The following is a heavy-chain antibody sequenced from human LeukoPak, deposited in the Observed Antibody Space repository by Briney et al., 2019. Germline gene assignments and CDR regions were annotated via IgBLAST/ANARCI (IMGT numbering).Heavy chain of an antibody. V-gene: IGHV1-18*01. D-gene: IGHD5-12*01. CDR1: GYTFTSYG. Sequence: ASVKVSCKPSGYTFTSYGISWVRQAPGQGLEWMGWISAYNGNTNDAQKLQGRVTMTTDTSTSTAYMELRSLRSDDTAVYYCARGTDSLWLRPTDYWGQGTLVTVSS. CDR3: ARGTDSLWLRPTDY. CDR2: ISAYNGNT. J-gene: IGHJ4*02.